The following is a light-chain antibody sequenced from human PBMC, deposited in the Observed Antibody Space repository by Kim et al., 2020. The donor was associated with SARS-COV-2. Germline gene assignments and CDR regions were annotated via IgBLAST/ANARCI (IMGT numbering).Light chain of an antibody. CDR2: GAS. Sequence: EIVLTQSPDTLSLSPGERATLSCRASQSVSKNFLAWYRQRPGQPPSLLIYGASTRATGIPDRISGSGSGTDFTLTITRLEPEDFAVYYCQQYGTPPYSLGQGTKLEI. V-gene: IGKV3-20*01. J-gene: IGKJ2*03. CDR3: QQYGTPPYS. CDR1: QSVSKNF.